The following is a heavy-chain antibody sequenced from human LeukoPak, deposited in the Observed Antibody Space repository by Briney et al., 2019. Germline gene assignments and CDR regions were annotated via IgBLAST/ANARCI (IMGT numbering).Heavy chain of an antibody. D-gene: IGHD1-1*01. CDR2: IKYSGST. CDR1: GGSITNSY. CDR3: ARDPLSTNDFDI. V-gene: IGHV4-59*01. Sequence: SETLSLTCTVSGGSITNSYWNWIRQSPGKGLEWIGYIKYSGSTNYNPSLKSRVTISVDTSKNQFSLKLSSVTAADTAVYFCARDPLSTNDFDIWGQGTMVTVSS. J-gene: IGHJ3*02.